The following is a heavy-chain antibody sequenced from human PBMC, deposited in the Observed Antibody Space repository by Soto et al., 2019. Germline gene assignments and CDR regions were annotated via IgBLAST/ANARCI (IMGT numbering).Heavy chain of an antibody. CDR1: GGTFSSYA. CDR3: ARESRTMVRENDAFDI. V-gene: IGHV1-69*01. Sequence: QVQLVQSGAEVKKPGSSVKVSCKASGGTFSSYAISWVRQAPGQGLEWMGGIIPIFGTANYAQKFQGRVKISADESTSTAYMELSSLRSEDTAVYYCARESRTMVRENDAFDIWGQGTMVTVSS. D-gene: IGHD3-10*01. J-gene: IGHJ3*02. CDR2: IIPIFGTA.